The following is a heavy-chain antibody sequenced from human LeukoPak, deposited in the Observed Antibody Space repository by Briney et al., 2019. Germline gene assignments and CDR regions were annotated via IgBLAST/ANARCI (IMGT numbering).Heavy chain of an antibody. D-gene: IGHD4-23*01. CDR2: IYYSGST. Sequence: PSETLSLTCAVYGGSFSGYYWSWIRQPPGKGLEWIGYIYYSGSTNYNPSLKSRVTISVDTSKNQFSLKLSSVTAADTAVYYCARDSTQYGGNSYYYYYGMDVWGQGTTVTVSS. V-gene: IGHV4-59*01. CDR1: GGSFSGYY. J-gene: IGHJ6*02. CDR3: ARDSTQYGGNSYYYYYGMDV.